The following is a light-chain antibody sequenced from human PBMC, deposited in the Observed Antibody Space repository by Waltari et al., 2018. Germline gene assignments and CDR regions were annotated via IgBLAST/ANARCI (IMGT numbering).Light chain of an antibody. J-gene: IGKJ1*01. V-gene: IGKV1-5*03. CDR2: KAS. Sequence: DIQMTQSPSSLSASVGDRVTITCRASQTISSWLARYQQKPGKAPKLLIYKASTLESGVPSRFSGSGSGTEFTLTISSLQPGDFATYYCQQFNSFPWTFGHGTKVEIK. CDR1: QTISSW. CDR3: QQFNSFPWT.